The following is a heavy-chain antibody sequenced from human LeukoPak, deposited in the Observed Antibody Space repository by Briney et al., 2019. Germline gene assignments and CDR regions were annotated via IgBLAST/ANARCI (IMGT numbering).Heavy chain of an antibody. CDR3: AKDITSGSPYYFDY. Sequence: GGSLRLSCAASGFTSSSYAMSWVRQAPGKGLECVSAISGSGGSTYYADSVTGRFTISRDNSKNTLYLQMNCLRAEDTAVYYCAKDITSGSPYYFDYWGQGTLVTVSS. D-gene: IGHD1-26*01. J-gene: IGHJ4*02. CDR2: ISGSGGST. CDR1: GFTSSSYA. V-gene: IGHV3-23*01.